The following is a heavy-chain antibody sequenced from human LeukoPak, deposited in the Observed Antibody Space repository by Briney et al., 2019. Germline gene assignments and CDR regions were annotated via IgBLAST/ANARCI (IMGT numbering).Heavy chain of an antibody. J-gene: IGHJ4*02. CDR3: ARVGEGFDYYDSSGYFPYFDY. CDR2: IYYSGST. D-gene: IGHD3-22*01. CDR1: GGSVSSGSYY. V-gene: IGHV4-61*01. Sequence: PSETLSLTCTVSGGSVSSGSYYWSWIRQPPGKGLEWIGYIYYSGSTNYNPSLKSRVTISVDTSKNQFSLKLSSVTAADTAVYYCARVGEGFDYYDSSGYFPYFDYWGQGTLVTVSS.